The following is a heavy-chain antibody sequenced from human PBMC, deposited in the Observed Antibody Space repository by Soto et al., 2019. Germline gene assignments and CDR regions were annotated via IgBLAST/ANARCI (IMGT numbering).Heavy chain of an antibody. J-gene: IGHJ2*01. CDR2: IYYSGST. D-gene: IGHD4-17*01. V-gene: IGHV4-39*01. CDR3: ARPHDYGDPYWYFDL. CDR1: GGSISSSSYY. Sequence: SETLSLTCTVSGGSISSSSYYWGWIRQPPGKGLEWIGSIYYSGSTYYNPSLKSRVTISVDTSKNQFSLKQSSVTAADTAVYYCARPHDYGDPYWYFDLWGRGTLVTVSS.